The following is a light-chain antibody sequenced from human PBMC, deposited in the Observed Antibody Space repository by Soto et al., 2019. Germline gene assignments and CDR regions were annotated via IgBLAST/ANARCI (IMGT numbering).Light chain of an antibody. V-gene: IGLV2-11*01. CDR1: SSDVGSYNY. CDR3: CSYAGSYTYV. Sequence: QSALTQPRSVSGSPGQSVTISCTGTSSDVGSYNYVSWYQQHPGKAPKLMIYDVYKRPSGVPDRFSGSKSGNTDSLTISGLQAEDEADYYCCSYAGSYTYVFGTGTKLTVL. CDR2: DVY. J-gene: IGLJ1*01.